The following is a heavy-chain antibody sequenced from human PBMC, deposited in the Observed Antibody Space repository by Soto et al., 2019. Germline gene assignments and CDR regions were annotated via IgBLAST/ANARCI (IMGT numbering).Heavy chain of an antibody. CDR3: ARHREHLAF. D-gene: IGHD3-16*02. J-gene: IGHJ1*01. V-gene: IGHV3-11*01. Sequence: GGSLRLSCAASGFNLRDFYMSWIRQAPGKGLEWVAYIGSSSKTIVYSDSVRGRFTISRDNAENSLYLQMNSLQAGDTALYYCARHREHLAFWAQGTLVTVAS. CDR2: IGSSSKTI. CDR1: GFNLRDFY.